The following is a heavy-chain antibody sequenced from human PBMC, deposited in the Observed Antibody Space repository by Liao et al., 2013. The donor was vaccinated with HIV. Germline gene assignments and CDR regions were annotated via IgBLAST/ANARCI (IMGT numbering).Heavy chain of an antibody. J-gene: IGHJ4*02. V-gene: IGHV4-34*01. CDR2: INHSGST. Sequence: QVQLQQWGAGLLKPSETLSLTCAVYGGSFSGYYWSWIRQPPGKGLEWIGEINHSGSTNYNPSLKSRVTISVDTSKNQFSLKLSSVTAADTAVYYCARAYGDRRYFDYWGQGTLVTVSS. D-gene: IGHD4-17*01. CDR3: ARAYGDRRYFDY. CDR1: GGSFSGYY.